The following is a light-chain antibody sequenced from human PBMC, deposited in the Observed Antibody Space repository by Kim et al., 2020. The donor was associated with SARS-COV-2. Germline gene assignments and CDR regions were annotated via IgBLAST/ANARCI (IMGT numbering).Light chain of an antibody. CDR1: QSISNY. CDR2: AAS. V-gene: IGKV1-39*01. CDR3: QQSHSTLYT. J-gene: IGKJ2*01. Sequence: DIQITQSPSSLSASVGDRVTITCRASQSISNYLNWYQQKPGRAPNLLIYAASKLQSGVSSRFSGSGSGTDFTLTITSLQPEDFATYYCQQSHSTLYTFGQGTKLEI.